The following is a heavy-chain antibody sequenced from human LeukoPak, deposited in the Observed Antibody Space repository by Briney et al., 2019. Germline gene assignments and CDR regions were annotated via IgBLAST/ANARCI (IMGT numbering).Heavy chain of an antibody. V-gene: IGHV3-21*05. J-gene: IGHJ3*02. D-gene: IGHD3-10*01. CDR2: ISSSSSYT. CDR1: RFTFSTYT. CDR3: ARAFYRGVDAFDI. Sequence: PGGSLRLSCAASRFTFSTYTMTWVRQAPGKGLEWVSYISSSSSYTNYADSVKGRFTISRDNAKNSLYLQMDSLRAEDTAVYYCARAFYRGVDAFDIWGQGTMVTVSS.